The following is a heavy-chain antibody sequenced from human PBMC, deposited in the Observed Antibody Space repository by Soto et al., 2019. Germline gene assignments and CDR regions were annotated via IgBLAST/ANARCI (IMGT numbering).Heavy chain of an antibody. CDR3: AKDQAYDSSGYYNY. Sequence: PGGSLRLSCAASGFTFSSYAMSWVRQAPGKGLEWVSAISGSGGSTYYADSVKGRFTISRDNSKSTLYLQMNSLRAEDTAVYYCAKDQAYDSSGYYNYWGQGTLVTVSS. CDR2: ISGSGGST. D-gene: IGHD3-22*01. J-gene: IGHJ4*02. CDR1: GFTFSSYA. V-gene: IGHV3-23*01.